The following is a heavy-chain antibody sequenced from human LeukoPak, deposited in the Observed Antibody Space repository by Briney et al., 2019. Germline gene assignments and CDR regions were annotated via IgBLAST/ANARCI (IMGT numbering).Heavy chain of an antibody. Sequence: GGSLRLSCAASGFTFSSFGMHWVRQAPVRGLEWVAVIWDDGSKKYYADSVKARFTISRDNTQNTVYLQMDSLRAEDTALYYCARDLGRGNTPFDYWGQGTLVTVSS. J-gene: IGHJ4*02. CDR1: GFTFSSFG. D-gene: IGHD3-16*01. CDR3: ARDLGRGNTPFDY. V-gene: IGHV3-33*01. CDR2: IWDDGSKK.